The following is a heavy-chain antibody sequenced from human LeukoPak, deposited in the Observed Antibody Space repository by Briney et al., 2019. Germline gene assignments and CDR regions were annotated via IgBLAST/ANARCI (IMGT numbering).Heavy chain of an antibody. Sequence: GGSLRLSCAASGFTFTTYWMTWVRQAPGKGLEWVSYISSFSGTISYADSVKGRFTISRDNAKNSLYLQMNSLRADDTAVYYCARDQGGEESYWGQGTLVTVSS. J-gene: IGHJ4*02. CDR1: GFTFTTYW. D-gene: IGHD3-16*01. CDR3: ARDQGGEESY. V-gene: IGHV3-48*01. CDR2: ISSFSGTI.